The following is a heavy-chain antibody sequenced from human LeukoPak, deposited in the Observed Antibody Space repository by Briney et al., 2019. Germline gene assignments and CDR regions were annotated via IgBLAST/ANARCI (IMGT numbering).Heavy chain of an antibody. CDR2: IYSGGNT. Sequence: PGGSLRLSCTASGFSVSHNYMNWVRQAPGKGLEWVALIYSGGNTDYADSVKGRFTISRDNSKNTLYLQMSSLRVEDTAVYYCTRDTPGIAASVSGGWGQGTLVTVSS. J-gene: IGHJ4*02. CDR3: TRDTPGIAASVSGG. D-gene: IGHD6-13*01. CDR1: GFSVSHNY. V-gene: IGHV3-53*01.